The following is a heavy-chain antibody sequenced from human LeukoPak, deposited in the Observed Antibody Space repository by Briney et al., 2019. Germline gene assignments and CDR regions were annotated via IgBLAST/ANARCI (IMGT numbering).Heavy chain of an antibody. V-gene: IGHV4-39*01. CDR2: IYYSGST. D-gene: IGHD6-19*01. CDR3: ARHGGGWYMYAFDI. Sequence: PSETLSLTCTVSGGSISSSSYYWGWIRQPPGKGLEWIGSIYYSGSTYYNPSLKSRVTISVDTSKNQFSLKLSSVTAADTAVYYCARHGGGWYMYAFDIWGQGTMVTVSS. CDR1: GGSISSSSYY. J-gene: IGHJ3*02.